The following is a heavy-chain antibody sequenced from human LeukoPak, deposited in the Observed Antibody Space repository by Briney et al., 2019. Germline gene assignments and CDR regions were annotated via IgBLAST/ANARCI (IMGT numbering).Heavy chain of an antibody. V-gene: IGHV3-30*02. CDR2: IRYDGSDK. CDR1: GFTFSSYG. CDR3: AKDLDYSNDY. Sequence: GGSLRLSCAASGFTFSSYGMHWARQAPGKGLEWVAFIRYDGSDKYYADSVKGRFTISRDNSKNTLYLQMNSLRAEDTAVYYCAKDLDYSNDYWGQGTLVTVSS. D-gene: IGHD4-11*01. J-gene: IGHJ4*02.